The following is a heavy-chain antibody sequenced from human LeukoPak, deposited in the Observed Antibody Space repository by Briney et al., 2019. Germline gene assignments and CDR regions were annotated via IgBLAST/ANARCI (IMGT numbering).Heavy chain of an antibody. V-gene: IGHV4-59*04. CDR1: GGSISSYY. CDR3: ASYCSSTSCPHRRAFDI. CDR2: IYYSGST. J-gene: IGHJ3*02. Sequence: SETLSLTCTVSGGSISSYYWSWIRQPPGKGLEWIGTIYYSGSTYYNPSLKSRVTISVDTSKNQFSLKLSSVTAADTAVYYCASYCSSTSCPHRRAFDIWGQGTMVTVSS. D-gene: IGHD2-2*01.